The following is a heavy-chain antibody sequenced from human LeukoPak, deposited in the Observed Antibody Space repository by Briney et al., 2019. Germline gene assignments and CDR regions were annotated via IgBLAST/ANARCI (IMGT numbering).Heavy chain of an antibody. J-gene: IGHJ4*02. CDR2: ISGSGGST. CDR3: AKDPTYYYDSSGYYGHFDY. D-gene: IGHD3-22*01. V-gene: IGHV3-23*01. CDR1: GFTFSSYA. Sequence: GGSLRLSCAASGFTFSSYAMSWVRQAPGKGLEWVSAISGSGGSTYYADSVKGRFTISRDNSKNTLYLHMNSLRAEDTAVYYCAKDPTYYYDSSGYYGHFDYWGQGTLVTVSS.